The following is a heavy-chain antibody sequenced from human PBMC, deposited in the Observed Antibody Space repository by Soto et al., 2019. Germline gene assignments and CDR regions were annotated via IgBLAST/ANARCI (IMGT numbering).Heavy chain of an antibody. V-gene: IGHV3-74*01. CDR1: GFTFSSYI. CDR2: ITTDGSTT. Sequence: EVQLVESGGGLVQPGGSLRLSFAASGFTFSSYIMHWVRKTPGKGLVWVSRITTDGSTTTYADSVRGRFTISRDNAKNTLYLQMNSLSAEDTAVYYCARDREWVVFASWGQGTLVTVSS. CDR3: ARDREWVVFAS. D-gene: IGHD3-3*01. J-gene: IGHJ4*02.